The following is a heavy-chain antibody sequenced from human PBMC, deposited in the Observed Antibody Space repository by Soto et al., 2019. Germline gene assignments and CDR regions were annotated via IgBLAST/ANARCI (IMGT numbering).Heavy chain of an antibody. CDR1: GGSSSGYY. Sequence: QVQLQESGPGLVQSSETLSLTCTVSGGSSSGYYWSWIRQPAGKGLAGIGRLYTMGSTNYNPSLQCRVTMSVDPSKNEFSLKGSSVTAVDTAVYFCARVREYGFGTTRHYYGMDVWGLGTTVTVSS. J-gene: IGHJ6*02. CDR2: LYTMGST. CDR3: ARVREYGFGTTRHYYGMDV. V-gene: IGHV4-4*07. D-gene: IGHD1-1*01.